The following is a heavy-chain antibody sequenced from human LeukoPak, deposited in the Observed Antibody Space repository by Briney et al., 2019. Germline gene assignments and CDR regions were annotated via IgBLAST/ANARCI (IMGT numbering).Heavy chain of an antibody. V-gene: IGHV4-39*01. CDR2: IYYSGST. J-gene: IGHJ4*02. Sequence: SETLSLTCTVSGGSISSSSYYWGWVRQPPGKGLEWIESIYYSGSTYYNPSLKSRVTISVDTSKNQFSLKLSSVTAADTAVYYCARPGYFDYWGQGTLVTVSS. CDR3: ARPGYFDY. CDR1: GGSISSSSYY.